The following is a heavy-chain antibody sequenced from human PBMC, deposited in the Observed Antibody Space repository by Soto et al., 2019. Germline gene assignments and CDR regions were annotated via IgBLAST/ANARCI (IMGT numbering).Heavy chain of an antibody. Sequence: SETLSLTCSVSGSSISPYCWTWIRQPPGKGLEWVGYIHYSGSADYNPSLKSRLTISVDTSKNQFSLKLNSVTAADTAVYYCARVLYYGSGTSDLWGPGSLVTVSS. J-gene: IGHJ5*02. V-gene: IGHV4-59*08. CDR1: GSSISPYC. D-gene: IGHD3-10*01. CDR3: ARVLYYGSGTSDL. CDR2: IHYSGSA.